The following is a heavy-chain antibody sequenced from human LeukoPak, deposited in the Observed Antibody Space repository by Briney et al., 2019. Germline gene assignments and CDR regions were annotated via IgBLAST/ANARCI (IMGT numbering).Heavy chain of an antibody. V-gene: IGHV4-61*02. D-gene: IGHD6-13*01. J-gene: IGHJ4*02. CDR2: IYTSGST. Sequence: PSETLSLTCTVSGGSISSGSYYWSWIRQPAGQGLEWIGRIYTSGSTNYNPSLKSRITISVDTSKNQFSLKLSSVTAADTAVYYCAASVAAAGRGYWGQGTLVTVSS. CDR1: GGSISSGSYY. CDR3: AASVAAAGRGY.